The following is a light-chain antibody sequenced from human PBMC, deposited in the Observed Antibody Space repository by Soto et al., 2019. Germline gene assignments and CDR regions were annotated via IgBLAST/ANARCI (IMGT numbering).Light chain of an antibody. CDR3: EQYEKSST. J-gene: IGKJ4*01. Sequence: EIVLTQSPGTLSLSPWERANLSCRASQSVSSSYLAWYQQKPGQAPRLLIYGASSRATGIPDRFSGSGSGTDFTLTSSRLEHEDFAVYYCEQYEKSSTFGGGTKVDIK. V-gene: IGKV3-20*01. CDR2: GAS. CDR1: QSVSSSY.